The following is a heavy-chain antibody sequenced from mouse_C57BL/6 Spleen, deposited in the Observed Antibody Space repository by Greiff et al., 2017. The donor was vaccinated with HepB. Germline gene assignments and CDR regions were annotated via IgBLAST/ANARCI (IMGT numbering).Heavy chain of an antibody. D-gene: IGHD1-1*01. J-gene: IGHJ4*01. V-gene: IGHV1-53*01. CDR3: ARDYYGSSGADY. CDR1: GYTFPSYW. CDR2: INPSNGGT. Sequence: QVQLQPPGTELVKPGASVKLSCKASGYTFPSYWMHWVKQRPGQGLAWIGNINPSNGGTNYNEKFKSKATLTVDKSSSTAYMQRSSLTSEDSAVYDGARDYYGSSGADYWGQGTTVTVSS.